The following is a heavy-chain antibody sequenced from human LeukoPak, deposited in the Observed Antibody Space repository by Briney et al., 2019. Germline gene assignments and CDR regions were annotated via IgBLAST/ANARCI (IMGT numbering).Heavy chain of an antibody. CDR1: GFTFSSYG. CDR3: VTEVSGSFPT. D-gene: IGHD1-26*01. J-gene: IGHJ4*02. CDR2: TRYDEDDK. V-gene: IGHV3-30*02. Sequence: GGSLRLSCAASGFTFSSYGMNWVRQAPGKGLEWVAFTRYDEDDKYYAESVKGRFTISRDDSKNTLYLQMNSLKNEDTAVYYCVTEVSGSFPTWGQGTLVTVSS.